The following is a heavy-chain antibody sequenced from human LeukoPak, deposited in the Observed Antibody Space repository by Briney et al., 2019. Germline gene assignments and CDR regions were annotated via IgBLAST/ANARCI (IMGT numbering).Heavy chain of an antibody. Sequence: PSETLSLTCAVSGYSISSGYYWGWFWQPPGKGPEWIGCIYHSGTTYYNPSLKGRVTISVDTSKNQFSLMISSVTAADTAVYYCARQGGSNSPYYYYYMDVWGKGTTVTVSS. D-gene: IGHD6-13*01. CDR1: GYSISSGYY. V-gene: IGHV4-38-2*01. J-gene: IGHJ6*03. CDR3: ARQGGSNSPYYYYYMDV. CDR2: IYHSGTT.